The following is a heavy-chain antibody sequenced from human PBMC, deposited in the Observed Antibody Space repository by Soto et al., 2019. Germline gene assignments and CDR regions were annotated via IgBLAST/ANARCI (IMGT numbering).Heavy chain of an antibody. CDR2: ISYDGSNK. J-gene: IGHJ6*01. V-gene: IGHV3-30*18. D-gene: IGHD2-15*01. CDR3: AKSEHVVVVAASPDV. CDR1: GFTFSSYG. Sequence: QVQLVESGGGVVQPGRSLRLSCAASGFTFSSYGMHWVRQAPGKGLEWVAVISYDGSNKYYADSVKCGFTISRDNSKNTLYLQINTLRGEDTAVYYCAKSEHVVVVAASPDVWGQGTTVTVS.